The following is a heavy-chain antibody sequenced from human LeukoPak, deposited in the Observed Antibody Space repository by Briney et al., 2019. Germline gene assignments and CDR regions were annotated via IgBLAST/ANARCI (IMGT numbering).Heavy chain of an antibody. V-gene: IGHV3-53*01. CDR1: RFTVSSNY. J-gene: IGHJ3*02. D-gene: IGHD3-22*01. Sequence: GGSLRLSCAASRFTVSSNYMSWVRQAPGKGLEWVSVIYSGGSTYYADSVKGRFTISRDNSKNTLYLQMNSLRAEDTAVYYCARAYYDSSGYYLDAFDIWGQGTMVTVSS. CDR2: IYSGGST. CDR3: ARAYYDSSGYYLDAFDI.